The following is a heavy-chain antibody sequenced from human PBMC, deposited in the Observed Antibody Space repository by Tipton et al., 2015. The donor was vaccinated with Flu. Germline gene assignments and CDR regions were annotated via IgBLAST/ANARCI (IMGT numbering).Heavy chain of an antibody. CDR3: ARASDRNVRYFGWLLGLWFAP. CDR2: IWHDGRNE. V-gene: IGHV3-33*01. CDR1: GFTFRDYG. D-gene: IGHD3-9*01. J-gene: IGHJ5*02. Sequence: SLRLSCAASGFTFRDYGMPWVRQAPGKGLEWVAAIWHDGRNEEYADSVKGRFTISRDNSKDPLYLQMNSLRVEDTAVYFCARASDRNVRYFGWLLGLWFAPWGRGALVTVSS.